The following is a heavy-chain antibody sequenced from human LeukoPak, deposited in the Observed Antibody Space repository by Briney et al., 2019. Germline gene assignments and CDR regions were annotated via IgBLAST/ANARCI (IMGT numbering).Heavy chain of an antibody. CDR2: ISSSGSTI. J-gene: IGHJ5*02. V-gene: IGHV3-48*04. CDR1: GFTFSSYW. Sequence: PGGSLRLSCAASGFTFSSYWMSWVRQAPGKGLEWVSYISSSGSTIYYADSVKGRFTISRDNAKNSLYLQMNSLRAEDTAVYYCATPSRIAAAGLFGPFDPWGQGTLVTVSS. CDR3: ATPSRIAAAGLFGPFDP. D-gene: IGHD6-13*01.